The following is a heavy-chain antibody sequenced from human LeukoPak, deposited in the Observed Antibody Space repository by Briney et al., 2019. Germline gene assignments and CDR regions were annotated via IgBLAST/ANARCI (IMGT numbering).Heavy chain of an antibody. J-gene: IGHJ4*02. Sequence: SETLSLTCTVSGGSISSSSYYWGWIRQPPGKGLEWIGSIYYSGSTYYNPSLKSRVTISVDTSKNQFSLKLSSVTAADTAVYYCARVHGSGSYYLDYWGQGTLVTVSS. CDR1: GGSISSSSYY. CDR2: IYYSGST. CDR3: ARVHGSGSYYLDY. V-gene: IGHV4-39*01. D-gene: IGHD3-10*01.